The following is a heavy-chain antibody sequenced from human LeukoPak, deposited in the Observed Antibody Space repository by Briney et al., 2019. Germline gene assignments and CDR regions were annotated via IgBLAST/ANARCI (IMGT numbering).Heavy chain of an antibody. J-gene: IGHJ4*02. Sequence: PSETLSLTCTVSGGSISSYYWSWIRQPPGKGLEWIGYIYYSGSTNYNPSLKSRVTIPVDTSKNQFSLELSSVTAADTAVYYSARRRDGYNYDYWGQGTLVTVSS. CDR3: ARRRDGYNYDY. V-gene: IGHV4-59*01. CDR1: GGSISSYY. CDR2: IYYSGST. D-gene: IGHD5-24*01.